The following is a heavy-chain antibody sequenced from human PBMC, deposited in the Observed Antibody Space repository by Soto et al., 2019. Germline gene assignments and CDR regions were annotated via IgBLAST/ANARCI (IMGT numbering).Heavy chain of an antibody. V-gene: IGHV3-23*01. CDR1: GFTFTNYG. CDR3: AKAYSSSWYVYYFDY. J-gene: IGHJ4*02. Sequence: VGSLRLSCAASGFTFTNYGMAWVRQAPGKGLEWVSSISSTGGTTYYADSVKGRFTISRDTSKNTLYLQMNSLRAEDTAVYYCAKAYSSSWYVYYFDYWGQGTLVTVSS. D-gene: IGHD6-13*01. CDR2: ISSTGGTT.